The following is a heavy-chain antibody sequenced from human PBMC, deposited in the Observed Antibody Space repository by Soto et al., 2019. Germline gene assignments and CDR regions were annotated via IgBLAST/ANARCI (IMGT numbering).Heavy chain of an antibody. CDR2: IKGDVSSM. CDR3: ASGVPGHYGFDV. CDR1: GFTFSNYW. V-gene: IGHV3-74*01. Sequence: EVQLVESGGGLVQPGESLRLSCEASGFTFSNYWMHWVRKVPVKGLVWVSRIKGDVSSMNYADSVKGRFTISRDNAKNTVFLQMDSLGAEDTAVYYCASGVPGHYGFDVWGQGTMVTVSS. J-gene: IGHJ3*01. D-gene: IGHD3-10*01.